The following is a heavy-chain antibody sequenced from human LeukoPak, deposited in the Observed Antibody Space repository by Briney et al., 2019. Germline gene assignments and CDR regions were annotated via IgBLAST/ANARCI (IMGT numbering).Heavy chain of an antibody. J-gene: IGHJ4*02. CDR2: IYSGGST. D-gene: IGHD3-10*01. V-gene: IGHV3-NL1*01. Sequence: GGSLRLSCAASGFTFSSYGMHWVRQAPGKGLEWVSVIYSGGSTYYADSVKGRFTISRDNYKNTLYLQLNSLSAEDAAVYYCAKEVRGYFGSGTHYYFDYWGQGTLVTVSS. CDR1: GFTFSSYG. CDR3: AKEVRGYFGSGTHYYFDY.